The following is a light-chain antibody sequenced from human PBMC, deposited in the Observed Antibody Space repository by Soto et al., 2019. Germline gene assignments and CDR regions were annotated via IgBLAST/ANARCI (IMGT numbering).Light chain of an antibody. Sequence: DIQMTQSPSSLSASVGDRVTITCRASQGITTYLAWYQQKPGKGPELLIYGASTLQSGVPSRFSGSGFGTDFTLTISSLQPEDVATYFCQKYNRAPFTFGPGTKVDIK. V-gene: IGKV1-27*01. CDR1: QGITTY. J-gene: IGKJ3*01. CDR3: QKYNRAPFT. CDR2: GAS.